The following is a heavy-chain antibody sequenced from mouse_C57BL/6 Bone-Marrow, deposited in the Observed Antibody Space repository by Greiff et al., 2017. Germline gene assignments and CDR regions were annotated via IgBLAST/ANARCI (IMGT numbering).Heavy chain of an antibody. J-gene: IGHJ1*03. CDR2: IDPSDSYT. CDR1: GYTFTSYW. D-gene: IGHD2-3*01. Sequence: VQLKEPGAELVMPGASVKLSCKASGYTFTSYWMHWVKQRPGQGLEWIGEIDPSDSYTNYNQKFKGKSTLTVDKSSSTAYMQLSSLTSEDSAVYYCANDGYFWYCDVWGTGTTVTVSS. V-gene: IGHV1-69*01. CDR3: ANDGYFWYCDV.